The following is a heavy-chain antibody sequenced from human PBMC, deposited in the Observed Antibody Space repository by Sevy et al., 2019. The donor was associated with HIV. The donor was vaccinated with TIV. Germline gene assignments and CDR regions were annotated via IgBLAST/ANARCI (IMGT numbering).Heavy chain of an antibody. J-gene: IGHJ4*02. Sequence: GGSLRLSCAASGFTFSSYWMSWVRQAPGKGLEWVANIKQDGSEKYYADSVKGRFTISRDNSKNTLYLQMNSLRAEDTAVYYCAKDLSRSGSYYVRYLFDYWGQGTLVTVSS. D-gene: IGHD1-26*01. CDR2: IKQDGSEK. V-gene: IGHV3-7*01. CDR3: AKDLSRSGSYYVRYLFDY. CDR1: GFTFSSYW.